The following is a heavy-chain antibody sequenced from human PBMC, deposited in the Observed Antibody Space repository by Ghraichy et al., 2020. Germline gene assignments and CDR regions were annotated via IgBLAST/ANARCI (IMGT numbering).Heavy chain of an antibody. Sequence: SETLSLTCTVSGGSISSSSYYWGWIRQPPGKGLEWIGSIYYSGSTYYNPSLKSRVTISVDTSKNQFSLKLSSVTAADTAVYYCARLPLRWHSFDIWGQGTMVTVSS. V-gene: IGHV4-39*01. CDR1: GGSISSSSYY. CDR2: IYYSGST. J-gene: IGHJ3*02. CDR3: ARLPLRWHSFDI. D-gene: IGHD4-23*01.